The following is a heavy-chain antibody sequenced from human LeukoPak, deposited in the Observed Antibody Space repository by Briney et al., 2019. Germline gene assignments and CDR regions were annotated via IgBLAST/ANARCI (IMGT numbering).Heavy chain of an antibody. V-gene: IGHV3-30*02. J-gene: IGHJ3*02. CDR1: GFTFSSYG. Sequence: GGSLRLSCAASGFTFSSYGMHWVRQAPGKGLEWVAFIRYDGSNKYYADSVKGRFTISRDNSKNTLYLQMDSLRVEDTAVYYCAKDSQNIAARGAIGIWGQGTMVTVSS. CDR3: AKDSQNIAARGAIGI. D-gene: IGHD6-6*01. CDR2: IRYDGSNK.